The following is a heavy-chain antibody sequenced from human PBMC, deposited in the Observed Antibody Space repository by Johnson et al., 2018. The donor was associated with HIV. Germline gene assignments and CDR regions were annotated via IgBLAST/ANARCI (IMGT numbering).Heavy chain of an antibody. CDR1: GFTFSSYD. J-gene: IGHJ3*02. CDR3: ARVGQLARTHAFDI. V-gene: IGHV3-13*01. Sequence: VQLVESGGGLVQPGGSLRLSCAASGFTFSSYDMHWVRQATGKGLEWVSAIGTAGDTYYPGSVKGRFTISRDNSKNTVYLQMNSLRAEDTAVYYCARVGQLARTHAFDIWGQGTMVTVSS. D-gene: IGHD6-13*01. CDR2: IGTAGDT.